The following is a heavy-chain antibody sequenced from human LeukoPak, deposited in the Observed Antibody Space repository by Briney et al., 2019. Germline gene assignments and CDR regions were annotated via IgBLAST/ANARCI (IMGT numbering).Heavy chain of an antibody. CDR3: ARDPILGAGY. J-gene: IGHJ4*02. V-gene: IGHV1-2*02. D-gene: IGHD1-26*01. Sequence: ASVKVSCKASGYTFTSYYMHWVRHAPGQGLEWMGWINPNSGGTNYAQKFQGRVTITRDTSISTDYMELRRLRSDDTAVYYCARDPILGAGYWGQGALVTVSS. CDR2: INPNSGGT. CDR1: GYTFTSYY.